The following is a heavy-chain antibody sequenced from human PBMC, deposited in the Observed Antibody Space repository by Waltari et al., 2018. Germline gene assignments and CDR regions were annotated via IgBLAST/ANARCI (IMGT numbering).Heavy chain of an antibody. J-gene: IGHJ6*03. CDR3: ARGHPFTIVSPRYYYYYYMDV. CDR1: SGSLTGYH. Sequence: QVHLQQWGAGLLKPSETLSLTCGVYSGSLTGYHWNWIRQAPGKGLAWIGEINHSGNTDYTPALESRVTIAADTSKIQFSMHQTSVTAADTAVYYCARGHPFTIVSPRYYYYYYMDVWDKGTAVTVSS. CDR2: INHSGNT. V-gene: IGHV4-34*01. D-gene: IGHD3-9*01.